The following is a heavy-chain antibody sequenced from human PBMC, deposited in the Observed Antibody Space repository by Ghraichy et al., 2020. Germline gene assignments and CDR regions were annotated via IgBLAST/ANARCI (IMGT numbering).Heavy chain of an antibody. CDR3: ARVRWDGVYWYFDL. CDR1: GGSISSFY. J-gene: IGHJ2*01. Sequence: SETLSLTCTVSGGSISSFYWSWIRQPAGKGLEWIGRISAGGSTNYNPSLRSRVTMSVDTPKNQFSLHLRSVPAADTAVYYCARVRWDGVYWYFDLWGRGTLVTVSS. CDR2: ISAGGST. V-gene: IGHV4-4*07. D-gene: IGHD5-24*01.